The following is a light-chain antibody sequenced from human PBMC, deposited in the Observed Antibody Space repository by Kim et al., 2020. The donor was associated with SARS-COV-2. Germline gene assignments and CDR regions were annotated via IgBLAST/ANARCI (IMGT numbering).Light chain of an antibody. CDR2: QDT. V-gene: IGLV3-1*01. Sequence: VSVSPGQTASIPCYGYRWGEKLASWYQQMPSQSPILVIYQDTQRAPGIPERFSGSNSGDTATLTIAGTQAMDEAHYYCQTWGTSVVYGGGTQLTVL. J-gene: IGLJ2*01. CDR3: QTWGTSVV. CDR1: RWGEKL.